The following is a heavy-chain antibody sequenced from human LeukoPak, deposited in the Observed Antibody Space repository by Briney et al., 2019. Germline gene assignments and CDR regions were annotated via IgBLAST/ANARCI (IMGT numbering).Heavy chain of an antibody. CDR1: GFTFSSYS. V-gene: IGHV3-48*04. J-gene: IGHJ4*02. CDR2: ISSSGSTI. CDR3: ARDSPYYYGSGRVVLDY. Sequence: GGSLRLSCAASGFTFSSYSMNWVRQAPGKGLGWVSYISSSGSTIYYADSVKGRFTISRDNAKNSLYLQMNSLRAEDTAVYYCARDSPYYYGSGRVVLDYWGQGTLVTVSS. D-gene: IGHD3-10*01.